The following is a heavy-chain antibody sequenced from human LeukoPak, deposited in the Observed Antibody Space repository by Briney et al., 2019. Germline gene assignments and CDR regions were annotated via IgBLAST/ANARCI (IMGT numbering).Heavy chain of an antibody. CDR2: IYYSGST. V-gene: IGHV4-59*01. J-gene: IGHJ6*02. CDR1: GGSISSYY. D-gene: IGHD5-18*01. Sequence: SETLSPTCTVSGGSISSYYWSWIRQPPGKGLEWIGYIYYSGSTNYNPSLKSRVTISVDTSKNQFSLKLSSVTAADTAVYYCARNKYSYAPYYYYGMDVWGQGTTVTVSS. CDR3: ARNKYSYAPYYYYGMDV.